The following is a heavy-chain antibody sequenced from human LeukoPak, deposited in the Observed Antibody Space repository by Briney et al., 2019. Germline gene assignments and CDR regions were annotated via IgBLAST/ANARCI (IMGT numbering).Heavy chain of an antibody. V-gene: IGHV3-9*01. D-gene: IGHD3-16*01. CDR3: AKDRGSYYYYGMDV. J-gene: IGHJ6*02. CDR2: ISWNSGSI. CDR1: GFTFDDYA. Sequence: GGSLRLSCAASGFTFDDYAMHWVRQAPGKGLEWVSGISWNSGSIGYADSVKGRFTISRDNAKNSLYLQMDSLRAEDTALYYCAKDRGSYYYYGMDVWGQGTTVTVSS.